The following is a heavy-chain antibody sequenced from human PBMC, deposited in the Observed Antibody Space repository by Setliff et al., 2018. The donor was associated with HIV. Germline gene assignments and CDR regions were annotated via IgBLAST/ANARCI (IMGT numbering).Heavy chain of an antibody. V-gene: IGHV3-21*01. CDR1: GFAFENEI. CDR3: ASREIPAAPTELYFDY. CDR2: ITQNALYI. D-gene: IGHD2-2*01. Sequence: PGGSLRLSCTASGFAFENEIMMWVRQTPGKGLEWVSAITQNALYISYADSVKGRFTISRDNSKNTLYLQMNSLRAEDTAVYYCASREIPAAPTELYFDYWGQGTLVTVSS. J-gene: IGHJ4*02.